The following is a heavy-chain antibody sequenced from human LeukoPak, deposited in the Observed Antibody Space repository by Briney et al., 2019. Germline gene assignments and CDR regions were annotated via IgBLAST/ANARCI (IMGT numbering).Heavy chain of an antibody. Sequence: ASVKVSCKASGYTFTGYYMHWVRQAPGQGLEWMGRINPNSDGTNYAQKFQGRVTMTRDTSISTAYMELSRLRSDDTAVYYCAREGRDGTIFGVVDYWGQGTLVTVSS. CDR2: INPNSDGT. J-gene: IGHJ4*02. V-gene: IGHV1-2*06. CDR3: AREGRDGTIFGVVDY. D-gene: IGHD3-3*01. CDR1: GYTFTGYY.